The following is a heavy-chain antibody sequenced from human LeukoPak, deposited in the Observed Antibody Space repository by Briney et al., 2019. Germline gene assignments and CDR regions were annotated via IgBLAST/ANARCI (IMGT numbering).Heavy chain of an antibody. CDR1: YTXXXXD. D-gene: IGHD3-3*01. Sequence: YTXXXXDINWVRQAAGQGLEWMGWMNPNSGNTGYAQKFQGRVTMTRNTSISTAYMELSSLRSEDTAVYYCARGSPYYDFWSGYYVDWGQGTLVTVSS. V-gene: IGHV1-8*01. CDR2: MNPNSGNT. J-gene: IGHJ4*02. CDR3: ARGSPYYDFWSGYYVD.